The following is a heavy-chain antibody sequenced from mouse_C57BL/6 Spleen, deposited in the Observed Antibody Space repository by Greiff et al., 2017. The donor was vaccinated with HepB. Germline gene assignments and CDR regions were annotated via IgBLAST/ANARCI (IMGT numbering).Heavy chain of an antibody. V-gene: IGHV1-66*01. D-gene: IGHD1-1*01. J-gene: IGHJ4*01. CDR1: GYSFTSYY. Sequence: VQLQESGPELVKPGASVKISCKASGYSFTSYYIHWVKQRPGQGLEWIGWIYPGSGNTKYNEKFKGKATLTADTSSSTAYMQLSSLTSEDSAVYYCARSHYYGGSSYYAMDYWGQGTSVTVSS. CDR3: ARSHYYGGSSYYAMDY. CDR2: IYPGSGNT.